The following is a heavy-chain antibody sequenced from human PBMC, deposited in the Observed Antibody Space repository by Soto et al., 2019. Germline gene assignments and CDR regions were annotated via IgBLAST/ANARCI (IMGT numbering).Heavy chain of an antibody. Sequence: QVQLVQSGAEVKKPGSSVKVSCKASGGTFSSYTISWVRQAPGQGLEWMGRIIPILGIANYAQKFQGRVTITADKSMSTAYMELISLRSEDTAVYYCARSAPKNIVVVPAAMVVWGKGTTVTVSS. CDR1: GGTFSSYT. V-gene: IGHV1-69*02. J-gene: IGHJ6*04. CDR3: ARSAPKNIVVVPAAMVV. D-gene: IGHD2-2*01. CDR2: IIPILGIA.